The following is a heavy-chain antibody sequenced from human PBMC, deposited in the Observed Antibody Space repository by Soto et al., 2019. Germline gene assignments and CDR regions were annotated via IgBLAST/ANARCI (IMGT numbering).Heavy chain of an antibody. Sequence: GGSLRLSCAASGFTVSSNYMSWVRQAPGKGLEWVSVIYSGGSTYYADSVKGRFTISRHNSKNTLYLQMNSLRAEDTAVYYCARGSYYYGSGSPLGWGQGTLVTVSS. V-gene: IGHV3-53*04. D-gene: IGHD3-10*01. CDR1: GFTVSSNY. CDR3: ARGSYYYGSGSPLG. J-gene: IGHJ4*02. CDR2: IYSGGST.